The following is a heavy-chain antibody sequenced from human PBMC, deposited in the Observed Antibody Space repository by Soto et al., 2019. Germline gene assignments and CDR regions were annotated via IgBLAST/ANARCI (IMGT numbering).Heavy chain of an antibody. CDR3: ARDHGGQSGNFIFDN. D-gene: IGHD3-16*01. J-gene: IGHJ4*02. CDR1: GFSFNNYA. V-gene: IGHV3-23*01. Sequence: EVQLLQSGGGVVQPGGSLRLSCAVSGFSFNNYAMNWVRLAPGKGLEWVSSISGGGTGTYSADAVRGRFTISSDKSRNTVYLQMNSLRAEDTAVYYCARDHGGQSGNFIFDNWGQGTPVTVSS. CDR2: ISGGGTGT.